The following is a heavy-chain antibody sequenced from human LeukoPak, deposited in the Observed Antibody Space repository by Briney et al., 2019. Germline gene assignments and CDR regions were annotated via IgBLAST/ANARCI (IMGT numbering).Heavy chain of an antibody. CDR2: YYYSGST. CDR1: GXSITNYY. V-gene: IGHV4-59*01. J-gene: IGHJ5*02. Sequence: KTSETLSLTCTVSGXSITNYYWSWIRQPAGKGLEWIGYYYYSGSTNYNPSLKSRVTISVDTSKNQFSLKMSSVTAADTAVYYCARARDGHINNWFDPWGQGTLVTVSS. CDR3: ARARDGHINNWFDP. D-gene: IGHD5-24*01.